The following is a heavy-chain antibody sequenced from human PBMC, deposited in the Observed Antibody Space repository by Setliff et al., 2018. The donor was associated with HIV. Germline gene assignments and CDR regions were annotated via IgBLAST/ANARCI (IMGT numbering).Heavy chain of an antibody. D-gene: IGHD6-6*01. CDR3: ARAVQLGYFDY. V-gene: IGHV4-39*07. Sequence: SETLSLTCTVSGGSISSSSYYWGWIRQPPGKGLEWIGSICYSGSTYYNPSLKSRVTISVDTSKNQFSLKLSSVTAADTAVYYCARAVQLGYFDYWGQGTLVTVSS. CDR2: ICYSGST. CDR1: GGSISSSSYY. J-gene: IGHJ4*02.